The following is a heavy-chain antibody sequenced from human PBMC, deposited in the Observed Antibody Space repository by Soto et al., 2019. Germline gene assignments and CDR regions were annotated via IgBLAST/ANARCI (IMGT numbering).Heavy chain of an antibody. CDR3: AKTFWGENYYYYYMDV. V-gene: IGHV3-23*01. J-gene: IGHJ6*03. Sequence: GGSLRLSCAASGFTFSSYAMSWVRQAPGKGLEWVSAIGGSGGSKYYADSVKGRFTISRDNSKNTLYLQMNSLRAEDTAVYYCAKTFWGENYYYYYMDVWGKGTTVTVSS. D-gene: IGHD3-16*01. CDR1: GFTFSSYA. CDR2: IGGSGGSK.